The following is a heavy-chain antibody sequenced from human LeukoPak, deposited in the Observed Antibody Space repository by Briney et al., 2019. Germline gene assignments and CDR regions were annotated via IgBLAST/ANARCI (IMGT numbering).Heavy chain of an antibody. CDR2: INQDGSEK. Sequence: SGGSLRHSCAASGFIFSNYWMSWVRQAPGKGLEWVANINQDGSEKYYVDSVKGRFTISRDNAKNSLYLQMNGLRAEDSAVYYCARDRGFYYDSSAYYYYWGQGTLVTVSS. CDR1: GFIFSNYW. CDR3: ARDRGFYYDSSAYYYY. J-gene: IGHJ4*02. V-gene: IGHV3-7*05. D-gene: IGHD3-22*01.